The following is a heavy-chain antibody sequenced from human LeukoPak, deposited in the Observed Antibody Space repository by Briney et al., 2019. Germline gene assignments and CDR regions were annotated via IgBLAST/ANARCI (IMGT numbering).Heavy chain of an antibody. D-gene: IGHD1-26*01. CDR2: INPNSGDT. J-gene: IGHJ3*02. V-gene: IGHV1-2*02. CDR1: AYSFTGYY. CDR3: AREWELSSGAFDI. Sequence: GASVKVSCKASAYSFTGYYMHWVRQAPGQGLEWMGWINPNSGDTNYAQKFQGRVTMTRDTSINTAYMELSRLRSDDTAVYYCAREWELSSGAFDIWGQGTMVTVSS.